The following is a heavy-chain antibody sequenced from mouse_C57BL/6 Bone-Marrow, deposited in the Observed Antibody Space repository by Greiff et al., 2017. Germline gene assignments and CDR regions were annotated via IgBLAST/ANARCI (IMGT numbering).Heavy chain of an antibody. CDR2: IDPEDGET. Sequence: VHVKQSGAELVKPGASVKLSCTASGFNIKDYYMHWVKQRTEQGLEWIGRIDPEDGETKYAPKFQGKATITADTSSNTAYLQLSSLTSEDTAVYYCARWGTTVVASYYFDYWGQGTTLTVSS. D-gene: IGHD1-1*01. CDR3: ARWGTTVVASYYFDY. J-gene: IGHJ2*01. V-gene: IGHV14-2*01. CDR1: GFNIKDYY.